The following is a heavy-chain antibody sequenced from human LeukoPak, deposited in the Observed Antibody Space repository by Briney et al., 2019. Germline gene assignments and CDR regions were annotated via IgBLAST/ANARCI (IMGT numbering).Heavy chain of an antibody. CDR3: AKEGIAAAHVSDFDY. Sequence: PGGSLRLSCAASGFTFDDYGMSWVRQAPGKGLEWVSAISGSGGSTYYADSVKGRFTISRDNSKNTLYLQMNSLRAEDTAVYYCAKEGIAAAHVSDFDYWGQGTLVTVSS. CDR2: ISGSGGST. V-gene: IGHV3-23*01. J-gene: IGHJ4*02. D-gene: IGHD6-13*01. CDR1: GFTFDDYG.